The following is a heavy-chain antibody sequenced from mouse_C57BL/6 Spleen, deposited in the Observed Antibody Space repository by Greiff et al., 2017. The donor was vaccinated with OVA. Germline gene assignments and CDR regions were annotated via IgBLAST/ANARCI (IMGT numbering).Heavy chain of an antibody. CDR1: GYTFTSYT. J-gene: IGHJ1*03. CDR2: INPSSGYT. CDR3: ARSRDFDV. Sequence: QVQLKESGAELARPGASVKMSCKASGYTFTSYTMHWVKQRPGQGLEWIGYINPSSGYTKYNQKFKDKATLTADKSSSTAYMQLSSLTSEDSAVYYCARSRDFDVWGTGTTVIVSS. V-gene: IGHV1-4*01.